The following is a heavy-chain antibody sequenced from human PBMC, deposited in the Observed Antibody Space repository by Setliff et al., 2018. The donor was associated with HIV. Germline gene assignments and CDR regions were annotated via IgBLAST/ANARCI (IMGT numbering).Heavy chain of an antibody. V-gene: IGHV1-18*01. Sequence: GASVKVSCKASGYTFTSYDISWVRQAPGQELEWMGWISAYNGNTNYAQKLQGRVTMTTDTSTSTACMELRSLRSDDTAVYYCAREVGDYYDSSGYYPPTDYYYGMDVWGQGTTVTVSS. CDR2: ISAYNGNT. CDR3: AREVGDYYDSSGYYPPTDYYYGMDV. J-gene: IGHJ6*02. CDR1: GYTFTSYD. D-gene: IGHD3-22*01.